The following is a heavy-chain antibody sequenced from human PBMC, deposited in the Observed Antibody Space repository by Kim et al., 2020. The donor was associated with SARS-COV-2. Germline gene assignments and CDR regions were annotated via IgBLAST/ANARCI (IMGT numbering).Heavy chain of an antibody. Sequence: SVKVSCKASGGTFSSYAISWVRQAPGQGLEWMGGIIPIFGTANYAQKFQGRVTITADESTSTAYMELSSLRSEDTAVYYCARYRIAVAGIDYWGQGTLVTVSS. V-gene: IGHV1-69*13. CDR3: ARYRIAVAGIDY. D-gene: IGHD6-19*01. J-gene: IGHJ4*02. CDR2: IIPIFGTA. CDR1: GGTFSSYA.